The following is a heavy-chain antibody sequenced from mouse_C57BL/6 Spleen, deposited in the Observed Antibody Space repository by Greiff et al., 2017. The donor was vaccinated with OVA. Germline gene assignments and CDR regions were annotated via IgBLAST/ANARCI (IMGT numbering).Heavy chain of an antibody. CDR2: IYPGDGDT. CDR1: GYAFSSSW. V-gene: IGHV1-82*01. CDR3: ANSYDYPFAY. Sequence: QVQLQQSGPELVKPGASVKISCKASGYAFSSSWMNWVKQRPGQGLEWIGRIYPGDGDTNYNGKFKGKATLTADKSSSTAYMQLSSLTSEDSAVYFCANSYDYPFAYWGQGTLVTVSA. J-gene: IGHJ3*01. D-gene: IGHD2-4*01.